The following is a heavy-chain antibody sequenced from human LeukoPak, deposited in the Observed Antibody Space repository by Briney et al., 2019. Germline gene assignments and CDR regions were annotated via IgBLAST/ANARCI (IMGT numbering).Heavy chain of an antibody. D-gene: IGHD3-16*02. CDR1: GYTFTSYD. CDR2: INPNSGDT. CDR3: ARGPQYDYVWGSYRPNFDY. J-gene: IGHJ4*02. V-gene: IGHV1-2*02. Sequence: VASVKVSCKASGYTFTSYDINWVRQATGQGLEWMGWINPNSGDTNYAQKFQGRVTMTRDTSISTAYMELSRLRSDDTAVYYCARGPQYDYVWGSYRPNFDYWGQGTLVTVSS.